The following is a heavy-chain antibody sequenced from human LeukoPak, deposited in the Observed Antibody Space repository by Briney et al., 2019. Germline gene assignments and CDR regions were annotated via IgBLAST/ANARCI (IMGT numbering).Heavy chain of an antibody. CDR1: GFTFSSYA. V-gene: IGHV3-23*01. CDR3: AKWGSWLSKNFAY. Sequence: GGSLRLSCASCGFTFSSYAMSWVRQAPGKGLEGVSATSGSGGSTYYADSGKGRFTTSRENSKNTLYLQMNRLRAEDTAVNYCAKWGSWLSKNFAYWGHGTLVTVSS. D-gene: IGHD3-16*01. CDR2: TSGSGGST. J-gene: IGHJ4*01.